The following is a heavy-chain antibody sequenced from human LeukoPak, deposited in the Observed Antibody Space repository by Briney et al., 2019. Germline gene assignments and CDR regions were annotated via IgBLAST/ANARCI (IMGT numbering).Heavy chain of an antibody. D-gene: IGHD2-15*01. CDR3: AKDITRIVVVVAANLPH. CDR2: ISGDGGST. J-gene: IGHJ1*01. Sequence: PGGSLRLSCAASGFTFDDYAMHWVRQAPGKGLEWVSLISGDGGSTYYADSVKGRFTISRDNSKNSLYLQMNSLRTEDTALYYCAKDITRIVVVVAANLPHWGQGTLVTVSS. V-gene: IGHV3-43*02. CDR1: GFTFDDYA.